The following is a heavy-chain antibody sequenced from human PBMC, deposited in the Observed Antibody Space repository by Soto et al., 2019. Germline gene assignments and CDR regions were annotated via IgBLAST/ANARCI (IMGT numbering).Heavy chain of an antibody. Sequence: GASVKVSCKASGYTFTSYDINWVRQATGQGLEWMGWMNPNSVNTGYAQKFQGRVTMTRNISISTAYMELSSLRSEDTAVYYCAKENAAAADDAFDIWGQGTMVTVSS. CDR3: AKENAAAADDAFDI. D-gene: IGHD6-13*01. V-gene: IGHV1-8*01. CDR2: MNPNSVNT. J-gene: IGHJ3*02. CDR1: GYTFTSYD.